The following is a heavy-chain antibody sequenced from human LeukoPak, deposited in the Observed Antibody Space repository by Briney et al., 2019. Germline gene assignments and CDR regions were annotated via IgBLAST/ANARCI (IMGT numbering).Heavy chain of an antibody. D-gene: IGHD3-22*01. CDR2: ISSSSSYI. CDR3: ARDRTYDSSGYYAY. Sequence: GGSLRLSCAASGFTFSSYSMNWVRQAPGKGLEWVSSISSSSSYIYYADSVKGRFTLSRDNAKNSLYLQMNSLRAEDTAVYYCARDRTYDSSGYYAYWGQGTLVTVSS. CDR1: GFTFSSYS. J-gene: IGHJ4*02. V-gene: IGHV3-21*01.